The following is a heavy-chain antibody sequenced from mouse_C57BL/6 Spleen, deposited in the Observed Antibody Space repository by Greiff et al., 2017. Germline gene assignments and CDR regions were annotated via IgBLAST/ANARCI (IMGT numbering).Heavy chain of an antibody. D-gene: IGHD2-1*01. Sequence: QVQLQQSGAELVRPGASVTLSCKASGYTFTDYEMHWVKQTPVHGLEWIGAIDPETGGTAYNQKFKGKAILTADKSSSTAYMELRSLTSEDSAVYYCTRCNYGAMDYWGQGTSVTVSS. V-gene: IGHV1-15*01. CDR2: IDPETGGT. CDR3: TRCNYGAMDY. J-gene: IGHJ4*01. CDR1: GYTFTDYE.